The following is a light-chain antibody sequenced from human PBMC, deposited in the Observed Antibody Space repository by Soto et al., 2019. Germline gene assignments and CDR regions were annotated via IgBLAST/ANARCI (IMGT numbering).Light chain of an antibody. J-gene: IGKJ1*01. CDR1: QSVRSN. CDR3: QQYNDWPPA. V-gene: IGKV3-15*01. CDR2: GAS. Sequence: EIVMTQSPATLSASPGERATLSCRASQSVRSNVAWYQQKPGQASRLLIYGASTRATGIPARFSGSGSGTEFTLSIGSLQSEDFAVYYCQQYNDWPPAFGQGTKVDIK.